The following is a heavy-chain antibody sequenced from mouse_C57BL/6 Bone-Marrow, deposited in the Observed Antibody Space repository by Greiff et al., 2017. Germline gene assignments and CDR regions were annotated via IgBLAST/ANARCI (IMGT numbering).Heavy chain of an antibody. J-gene: IGHJ2*01. D-gene: IGHD2-4*01. CDR1: GFSLTSYG. CDR3: AKNFLITLGFDY. Sequence: VKLMESGPGLVQPSQSLSITCTVSGFSLTSYGVHWVRQSPGKGLEWLGVIWRGGSTDYNAAFMSRLSITKDNSKSQVFFKMNSLQADDTAIYYCAKNFLITLGFDYWGQGTTLTVSS. V-gene: IGHV2-5*01. CDR2: IWRGGST.